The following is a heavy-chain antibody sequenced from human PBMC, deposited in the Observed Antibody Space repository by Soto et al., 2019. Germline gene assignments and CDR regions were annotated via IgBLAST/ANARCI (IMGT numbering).Heavy chain of an antibody. J-gene: IGHJ5*02. CDR3: ARSRIWEQHFDN. CDR2: FYYSGLT. D-gene: IGHD1-26*01. V-gene: IGHV4-31*03. CDR1: GGSSSIDCDY. Sequence: SATLYRTCPVSGGSSSIDCDYWPWIRHHPGNCLEWIGYFYYSGLTNFNPSLKSRATFSVDRSKNQFSLKLNSVTAADTAVYFCARSRIWEQHFDNWGQGRLVPVSS.